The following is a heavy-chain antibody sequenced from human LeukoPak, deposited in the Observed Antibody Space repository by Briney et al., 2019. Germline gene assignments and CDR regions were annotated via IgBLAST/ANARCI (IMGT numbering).Heavy chain of an antibody. V-gene: IGHV4-59*01. CDR1: GGSISSYY. J-gene: IGHJ5*02. D-gene: IGHD1-14*01. CDR3: ARDSSQGTEYNWFDP. CDR2: IYYSGST. Sequence: SETLSHTCTVSGGSISSYYWSWIRQPPGKGLEWIGYIYYSGSTNYNPSLKSRVTISVDTSKNQFSLKLSSVTAADTAVYYCARDSSQGTEYNWFDPWGQGTLVTVSS.